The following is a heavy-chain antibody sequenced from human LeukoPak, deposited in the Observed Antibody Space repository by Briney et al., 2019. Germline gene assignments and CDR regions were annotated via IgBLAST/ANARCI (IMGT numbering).Heavy chain of an antibody. CDR2: IYYSGST. CDR1: GGSISSYY. Sequence: SETLSLTCTVSGGSISSYYWSWIRQPPGKGLAWNGYIYYSGSTNYNPSLKSRVTISVDTSKNQFSLKLSSVTAADTAVYYCAREPYGSGSYYIDYWGQGTLVTVSS. V-gene: IGHV4-59*01. D-gene: IGHD3-10*01. J-gene: IGHJ4*02. CDR3: AREPYGSGSYYIDY.